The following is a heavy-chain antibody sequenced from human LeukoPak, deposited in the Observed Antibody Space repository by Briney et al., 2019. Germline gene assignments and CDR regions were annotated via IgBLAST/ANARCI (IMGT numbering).Heavy chain of an antibody. D-gene: IGHD6-6*01. CDR3: ARDLMSSSPFQRFDY. CDR2: IYTSGST. Sequence: SETLSLTCTVSGGSISSYYWSWIRQPAGKGLEWIGRIYTSGSTNYNPSLKSRVTMSVDTSKNQFSLKLSSVTAADTAVYYCARDLMSSSPFQRFDYWGQGTLVTVSS. V-gene: IGHV4-4*07. CDR1: GGSISSYY. J-gene: IGHJ4*02.